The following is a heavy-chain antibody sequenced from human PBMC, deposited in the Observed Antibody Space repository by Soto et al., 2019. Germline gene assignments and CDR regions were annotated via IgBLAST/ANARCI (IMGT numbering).Heavy chain of an antibody. CDR2: MNPKSGNT. J-gene: IGHJ6*02. V-gene: IGHV1-8*01. CDR3: ARGKTSYGMDV. CDR1: GYTFTSYD. Sequence: QVQLVQSGAEVKKPGASVKVSCKASGYTFTSYDINWVRQATGQGRECMGWMNPKSGNTGYAQKIQRRVTMTRNTSISTAYMELSSLGSEDTAVYYCARGKTSYGMDVWGQGTTVTVSS.